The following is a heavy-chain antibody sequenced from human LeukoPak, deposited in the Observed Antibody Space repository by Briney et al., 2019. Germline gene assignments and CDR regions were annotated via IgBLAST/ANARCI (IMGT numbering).Heavy chain of an antibody. V-gene: IGHV3-21*01. CDR1: GFSFSIYH. CDR2: ISGSRSQV. Sequence: GGSLRLSCEASGFSFSIYHMNWVRLAPGRGLEWVSSISGSRSQVLYADSVKGRFTSSRDNAKNSLYLQMSSLRVEDTAVYYCARDQYYSDSSGYPYDIWGQGTMVTVSS. J-gene: IGHJ3*02. D-gene: IGHD3-22*01. CDR3: ARDQYYSDSSGYPYDI.